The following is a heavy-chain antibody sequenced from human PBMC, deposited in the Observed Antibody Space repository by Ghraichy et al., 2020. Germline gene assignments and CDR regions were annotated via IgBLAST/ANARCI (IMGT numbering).Heavy chain of an antibody. V-gene: IGHV3-23*01. D-gene: IGHD2-8*01. Sequence: GGSLRLSCAASGFTFSSYAMSWVRQAPGKGLEWVSAISGSGGSTYYADSVKGRFTISRDNSKNTLYLQMNSLRAEDTAVYYCAKNIVLMVYAIDLDYWGQGTLVTVSS. CDR2: ISGSGGST. CDR3: AKNIVLMVYAIDLDY. CDR1: GFTFSSYA. J-gene: IGHJ4*02.